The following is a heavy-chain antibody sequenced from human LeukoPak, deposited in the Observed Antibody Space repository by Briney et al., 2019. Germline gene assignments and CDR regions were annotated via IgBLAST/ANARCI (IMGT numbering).Heavy chain of an antibody. CDR3: ARDRELERNWFDP. CDR1: GFTFSSYA. J-gene: IGHJ5*02. CDR2: VIGRGGST. D-gene: IGHD1-1*01. V-gene: IGHV3-23*01. Sequence: PGGSLRLSCAASGFTFSSYAMSWVRQAPGKGLEWVSGVIGRGGSTYYADSVKGRFTVSRDNSKNTLYLQMNSLRAEDTAVYYCARDRELERNWFDPWGQGTLVIVSS.